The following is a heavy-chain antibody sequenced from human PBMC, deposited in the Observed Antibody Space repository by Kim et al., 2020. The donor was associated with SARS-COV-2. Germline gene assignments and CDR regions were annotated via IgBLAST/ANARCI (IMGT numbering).Heavy chain of an antibody. Sequence: SETLSLTCAVYGGSFSGYYWSWIRQPPGKGLEWIGEINHSGSTNYNPSLKSRVTISVDTSKNQFSLKLSSVTAADTAVYYCARVPYDILTGFYYFDYWGQGTLVTVSS. CDR1: GGSFSGYY. J-gene: IGHJ4*02. V-gene: IGHV4-34*01. D-gene: IGHD3-9*01. CDR3: ARVPYDILTGFYYFDY. CDR2: INHSGST.